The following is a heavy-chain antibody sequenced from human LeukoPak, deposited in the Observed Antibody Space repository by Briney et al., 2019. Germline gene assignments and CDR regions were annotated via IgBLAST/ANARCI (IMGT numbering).Heavy chain of an antibody. V-gene: IGHV3-48*04. D-gene: IGHD4-17*01. Sequence: GSLRLSCAASGFTFSSYSMNWVRRAPGKGLEWVSYISSSGSTIYYADSVKGRFTISRDNAKNSLYLQMNSLRAEDTAVYYCARHHGDSFEYWGQGTQVTVSS. J-gene: IGHJ4*02. CDR2: ISSSGSTI. CDR3: ARHHGDSFEY. CDR1: GFTFSSYS.